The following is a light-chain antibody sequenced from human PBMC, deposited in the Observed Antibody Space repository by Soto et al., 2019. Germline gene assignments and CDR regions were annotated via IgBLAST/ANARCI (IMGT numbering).Light chain of an antibody. V-gene: IGLV2-14*01. CDR3: SSYTSSSSYV. J-gene: IGLJ1*01. CDR2: DVS. CDR1: SSDVGDYNY. Sequence: QSVVTHPASVSGSPGQSNTISCTGTSSDVGDYNYVSWYQQHPGKAPKLIIYDVSFRPSGVSNRFSGSKSGNTASLTISGLQAEDEADYYCSSYTSSSSYVFATGTKVTVL.